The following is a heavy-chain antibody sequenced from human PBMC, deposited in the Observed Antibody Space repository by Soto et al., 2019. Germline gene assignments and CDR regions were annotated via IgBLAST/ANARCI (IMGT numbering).Heavy chain of an antibody. J-gene: IGHJ5*02. CDR3: ARFVVVVAATPSAYWFDP. CDR1: GYTFTSYG. Sequence: ASVKVSCKASGYTFTSYGISWVRQAPGQGLERMGWISAYNGNTNYAQKLQGRVTMTTDTSTSTAYMELRSLRSDDTAVYYCARFVVVVAATPSAYWFDPWGQGTLVTVSS. V-gene: IGHV1-18*01. CDR2: ISAYNGNT. D-gene: IGHD2-15*01.